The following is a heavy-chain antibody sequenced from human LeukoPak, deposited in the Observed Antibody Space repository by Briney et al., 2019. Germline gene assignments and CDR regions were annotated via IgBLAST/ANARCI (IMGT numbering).Heavy chain of an antibody. CDR2: ISGSGANT. J-gene: IGHJ4*02. CDR1: GFTFSSYA. CDR3: AREHCSSTSCYTNEGFDY. Sequence: GGSLRLSCAASGFTFSSYAMSWVRQAPGKGLEWVSGISGSGANTYYADSVKGRFTISRDNSKNTLYLQLNSLRAEDTAVYYCAREHCSSTSCYTNEGFDYWGQGTLVTVSS. D-gene: IGHD2-2*02. V-gene: IGHV3-23*01.